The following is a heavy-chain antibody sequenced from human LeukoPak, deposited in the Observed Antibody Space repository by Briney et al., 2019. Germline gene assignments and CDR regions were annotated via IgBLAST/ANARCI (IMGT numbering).Heavy chain of an antibody. D-gene: IGHD3-10*01. CDR2: ISWNSGSI. Sequence: PGGSLRLSCAASGFTFDDYAMHWVRQAPGKGLEWVSGISWNSGSIGYADSVKGRFTISRDNAKNSLYLQMNSLRAEDTAVYYCAREDYGSGSDYYGMDVWGQGTTVTVSS. J-gene: IGHJ6*02. V-gene: IGHV3-9*01. CDR3: AREDYGSGSDYYGMDV. CDR1: GFTFDDYA.